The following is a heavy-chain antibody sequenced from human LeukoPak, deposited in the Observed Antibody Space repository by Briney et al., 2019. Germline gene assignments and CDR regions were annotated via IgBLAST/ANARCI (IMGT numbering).Heavy chain of an antibody. V-gene: IGHV3-23*01. Sequence: GGSLRLSCAASGITFSTYAMSWVRQAPGKGLEWVSGISGSGGRTYYADSVKGRFTISRDNSRNTLYLQMNSLRAEDTAVYYCARERMDSNGWYGGVDWYFDLWGRGTLVTVSS. CDR2: ISGSGGRT. J-gene: IGHJ2*01. CDR1: GITFSTYA. CDR3: ARERMDSNGWYGGVDWYFDL. D-gene: IGHD6-19*01.